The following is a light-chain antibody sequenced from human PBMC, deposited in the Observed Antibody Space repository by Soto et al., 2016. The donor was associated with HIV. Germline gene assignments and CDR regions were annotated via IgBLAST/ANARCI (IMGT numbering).Light chain of an antibody. CDR1: QSISSW. V-gene: IGKV1-5*03. CDR3: QQYNSYSS. J-gene: IGKJ1*01. Sequence: DIQMTQSPSTLSASVGDRVTITCRASQSISSWLAWYQQKPGKPPKLLISKASRLESGVPSRFSGSGSGTEFTLTISSLQPDDFATYYCQQYNSYSSFGQGTKVEIK. CDR2: KAS.